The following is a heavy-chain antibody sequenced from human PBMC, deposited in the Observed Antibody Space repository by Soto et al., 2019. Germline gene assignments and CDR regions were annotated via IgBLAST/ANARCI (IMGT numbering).Heavy chain of an antibody. CDR1: GFTFSSYW. Sequence: PWGVLRLSCAASGFTFSSYWMSWVRQAPGKGLEWVANIKQDGSEKYYVDSVKGRFTISRDKAKNSLYLQMNSLRAEDTAVYYCARGKRWLQLRYYYYCMDVWGQGTTLTVSS. CDR2: IKQDGSEK. D-gene: IGHD5-12*01. CDR3: ARGKRWLQLRYYYYCMDV. J-gene: IGHJ6*02. V-gene: IGHV3-7*01.